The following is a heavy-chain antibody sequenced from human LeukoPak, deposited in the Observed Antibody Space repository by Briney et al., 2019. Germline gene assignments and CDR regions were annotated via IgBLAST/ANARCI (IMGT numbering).Heavy chain of an antibody. CDR1: GGSFSGYY. CDR2: INHSGST. J-gene: IGHJ6*02. V-gene: IGHV4-34*01. CDR3: ARGDKRQLRDFWSGYPNYYYYYGMDV. Sequence: SETLSLTCAVYGGSFSGYYWSWIRQPPGKGLEWIGEINHSGSTNYNPSLKSRVTISVDTSKNQFSLKLSSVTAADTAVYYCARGDKRQLRDFWSGYPNYYYYYGMDVWGQGTTITVSS. D-gene: IGHD3-3*01.